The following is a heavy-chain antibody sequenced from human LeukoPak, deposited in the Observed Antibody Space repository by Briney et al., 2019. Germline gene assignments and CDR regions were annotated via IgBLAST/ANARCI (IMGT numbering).Heavy chain of an antibody. CDR2: IQNSDT. V-gene: IGHV4-4*07. Sequence: SETLSLTCSVSGGSISSCHWNWIRQPAGKGLEWSWGIQNSDTNCKRCIRTRVIISVDTSKKPFSLKLSSVTAADTAVYYCARRTDSGSSNWFDHWGQGTLVTVSS. J-gene: IGHJ5*02. CDR1: GGSISSCH. CDR3: ARRTDSGSSNWFDH. D-gene: IGHD1-26*01.